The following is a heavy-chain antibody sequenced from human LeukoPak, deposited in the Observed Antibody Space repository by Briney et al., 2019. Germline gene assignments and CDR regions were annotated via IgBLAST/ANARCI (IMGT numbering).Heavy chain of an antibody. CDR3: ARDRRVVAGTNGMDV. Sequence: SETLSLTCTVSGGSISSYYWSWIRQPAGKGLEWIGRIYTSGSTNYNPSLKSRITMSVDTSKNQFSLKLSSVTAADTAVYYCARDRRVVAGTNGMDVWGQGTTVTVSS. D-gene: IGHD6-19*01. CDR2: IYTSGST. V-gene: IGHV4-4*07. CDR1: GGSISSYY. J-gene: IGHJ6*02.